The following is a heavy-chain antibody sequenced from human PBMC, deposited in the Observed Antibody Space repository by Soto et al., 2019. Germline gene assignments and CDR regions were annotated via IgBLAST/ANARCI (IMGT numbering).Heavy chain of an antibody. Sequence: TSETLSLTCAVSGASISTINWWSWVRQPPGMGLEWIGEIYHDGSTNYSPSLKSRISISLDKSKNEFSLKLSSVTAADTAVYYCARGGSSNWLRIFHQWGQGTLVTVSS. CDR2: IYHDGST. V-gene: IGHV4-4*02. CDR3: ARGGSSNWLRIFHQ. J-gene: IGHJ1*01. D-gene: IGHD6-13*01. CDR1: GASISTINW.